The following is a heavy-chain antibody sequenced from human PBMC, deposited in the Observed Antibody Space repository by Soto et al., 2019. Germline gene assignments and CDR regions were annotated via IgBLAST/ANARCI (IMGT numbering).Heavy chain of an antibody. Sequence: QPGGSLRLSCAASGFTFSSYWMTWVRQAPGKGLEWVAKIKQDGSDKYYVDSVTGRFTISRDNAKNSLYLQMNSLRAEDTAVYYCARSFFRAAQDWGQGTLVTVSS. CDR2: IKQDGSDK. CDR1: GFTFSSYW. D-gene: IGHD6-25*01. V-gene: IGHV3-7*01. J-gene: IGHJ4*02. CDR3: ARSFFRAAQD.